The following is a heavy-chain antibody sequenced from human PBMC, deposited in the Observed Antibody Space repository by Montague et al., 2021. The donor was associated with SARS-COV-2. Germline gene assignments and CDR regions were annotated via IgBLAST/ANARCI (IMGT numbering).Heavy chain of an antibody. V-gene: IGHV4-59*01. Sequence: SETLSLTCTVSGGSISSYYWSWIRQPPGKGLGWIGYIYYSGGTNYNPSLGSRVAIFIDTSKAQFSLTLASLTIADTAIYYCARFIRTGTTSRFDRWGQGIQV. D-gene: IGHD1-1*01. CDR2: IYYSGGT. J-gene: IGHJ4*02. CDR3: ARFIRTGTTSRFDR. CDR1: GGSISSYY.